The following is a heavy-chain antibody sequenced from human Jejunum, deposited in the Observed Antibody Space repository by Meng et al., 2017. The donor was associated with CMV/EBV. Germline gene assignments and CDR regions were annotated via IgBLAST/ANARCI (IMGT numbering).Heavy chain of an antibody. Sequence: GFSFHTNRRNGLRQAPGKGLEWVANINDDGSETYYVDSVKGRFTISRDNARNSLFLQMDGLRAEDTAVYYCARQKCGGDCDMDVWGQGTTVTVSS. J-gene: IGHJ6*02. CDR1: GFSFHTNR. D-gene: IGHD2-21*01. CDR3: ARQKCGGDCDMDV. V-gene: IGHV3-7*01. CDR2: INDDGSET.